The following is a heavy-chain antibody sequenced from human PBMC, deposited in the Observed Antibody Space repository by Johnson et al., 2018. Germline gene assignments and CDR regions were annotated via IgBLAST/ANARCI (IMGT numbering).Heavy chain of an antibody. CDR1: GYTFTFYD. D-gene: IGHD1-26*01. CDR3: ARSPVGAIGAFDI. CDR2: MNHNSGNT. Sequence: QLVESGAEVKKPGASVKVSCKASGYTFTFYDINWVRQDTGQGLEWMGWMNHNSGNTGYAQKFQGRVTMTRNTSISTAYMELSSLRSEDTAVDYCARSPVGAIGAFDIWGQGTMVTVSS. V-gene: IGHV1-8*01. J-gene: IGHJ3*02.